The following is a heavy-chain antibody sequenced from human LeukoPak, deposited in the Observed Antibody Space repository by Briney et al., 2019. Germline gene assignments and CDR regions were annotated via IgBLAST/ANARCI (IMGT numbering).Heavy chain of an antibody. CDR3: ARGDSGYDYHWFDP. J-gene: IGHJ5*02. D-gene: IGHD5-12*01. V-gene: IGHV4-59*01. CDR1: GGSISSYY. CDR2: IYYSGST. Sequence: PSETLSLTCTVSGGSISSYYWSWIRQPPGKGLEWIGYIYYSGSTNYNPSLKSRVTISVDTSKNQFSLKLSFVTAADTAVYYCARGDSGYDYHWFDPWGQGTLVTVSS.